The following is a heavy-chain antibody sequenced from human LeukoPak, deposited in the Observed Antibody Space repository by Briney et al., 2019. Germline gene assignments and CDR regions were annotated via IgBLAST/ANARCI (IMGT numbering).Heavy chain of an antibody. CDR3: AKDRSCINDVWVAGSEY. J-gene: IGHJ4*02. CDR2: ISGSRGST. V-gene: IGHV3-23*01. CDR1: GFMFSSYA. Sequence: GGSLRHTCAASGFMFSSYALSWVGQAPGKGLELVSTISGSRGSTYYADSAKGRFTISRDNSKNTVYLQMNSLRAEDTAVYYCAKDRSCINDVWVAGSEYWGEG. D-gene: IGHD2-8*01.